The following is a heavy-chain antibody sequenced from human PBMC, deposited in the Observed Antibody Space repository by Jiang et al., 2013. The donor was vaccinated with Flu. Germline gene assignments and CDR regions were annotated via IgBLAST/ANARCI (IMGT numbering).Heavy chain of an antibody. V-gene: IGHV4-39*01. J-gene: IGHJ2*01. CDR3: ARLTSSGWYWYFDL. CDR2: IYYSGST. Sequence: SGSGLVKPSETLSLTCTVSGGSISSSSYYWGWIRQPPGKGLEWIGSIYYSGSTYYNPSLKSRVTISVDTSKNQFSLKLSSVTAADTAVYYCARLTSSGWYWYFDLWGRGTLVTVSS. D-gene: IGHD6-19*01. CDR1: GGSISSSSYY.